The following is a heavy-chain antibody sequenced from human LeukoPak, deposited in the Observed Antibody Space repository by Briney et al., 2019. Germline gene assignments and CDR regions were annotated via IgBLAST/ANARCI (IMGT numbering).Heavy chain of an antibody. CDR2: INPNSGGT. D-gene: IGHD1-26*01. CDR1: GYTFTGYY. J-gene: IGHJ5*02. CDR3: AKESIVGARTFDP. Sequence: APVKVSCKASGYTFTGYYMHWVRQAPGQGLEWMGWINPNSGGTNYAQKFQGRVTMTRDTSISTAYMELSRLRSDDTAVYYCAKESIVGARTFDPWDQGTLVTVSS. V-gene: IGHV1-2*02.